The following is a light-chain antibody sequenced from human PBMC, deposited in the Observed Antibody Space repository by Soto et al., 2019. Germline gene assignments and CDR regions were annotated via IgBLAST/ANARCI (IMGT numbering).Light chain of an antibody. V-gene: IGLV2-14*01. CDR2: EVT. Sequence: QSALTQPASVSGSPGQSITISCTGTSSDVGDYNYVSWYQQHPGKAPKLMIYEVTTRPSGVSNRFSASKSGNTASLTISGLQAEDEADYYCSSYTSDITYVFGSGTKVTVL. CDR3: SSYTSDITYV. CDR1: SSDVGDYNY. J-gene: IGLJ1*01.